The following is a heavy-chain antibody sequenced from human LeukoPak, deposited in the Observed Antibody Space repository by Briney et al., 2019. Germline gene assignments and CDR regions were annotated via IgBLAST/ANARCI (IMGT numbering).Heavy chain of an antibody. J-gene: IGHJ3*02. Sequence: ASVQVSCKASGGTFSSYAISWVRQAPGQGLEWMGGIIPIFGTANYAQKFQGRVTITADESTRTAYMELSSLRSEDTVVYCRARVVADSGYSSSWYQGGAFDICGQGTMVTVSS. V-gene: IGHV1-69*13. D-gene: IGHD6-13*01. CDR3: ARVVADSGYSSSWYQGGAFDI. CDR1: GGTFSSYA. CDR2: IIPIFGTA.